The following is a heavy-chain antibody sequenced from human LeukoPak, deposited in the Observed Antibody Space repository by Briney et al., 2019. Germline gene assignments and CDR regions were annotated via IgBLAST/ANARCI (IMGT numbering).Heavy chain of an antibody. J-gene: IGHJ3*02. CDR2: IIPIFGTA. CDR3: ARERMPDIVVVPAAPLDAFDI. D-gene: IGHD2-2*01. V-gene: IGHV1-69*05. CDR1: GGTFSSYA. Sequence: SVKVSCKASGGTFSSYAISWVRQAPGQGLEWMGGIIPIFGTANYAQKFQGRVTITTDESTSTAYMELSSLRAEDTAVYYCARERMPDIVVVPAAPLDAFDIWGQGTMVTVSS.